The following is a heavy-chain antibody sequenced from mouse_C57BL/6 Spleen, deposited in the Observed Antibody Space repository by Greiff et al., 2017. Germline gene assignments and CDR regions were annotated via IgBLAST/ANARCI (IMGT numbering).Heavy chain of an antibody. D-gene: IGHD2-3*01. J-gene: IGHJ4*01. CDR3: AREGWLTMDY. CDR2: IYPGSGNT. CDR1: GYTFTDYY. V-gene: IGHV1-76*01. Sequence: QVQLQESGAELVRPGASVKLSCKASGYTFTDYYINWVKQRPGQGLEWIARIYPGSGNTYYNEKFKGKATLTAEKSSSTAYMQLSSLTSEDSAVYFCAREGWLTMDYWGQGTSVTVSS.